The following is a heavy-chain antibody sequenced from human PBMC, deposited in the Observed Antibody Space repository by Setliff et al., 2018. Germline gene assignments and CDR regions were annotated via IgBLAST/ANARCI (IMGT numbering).Heavy chain of an antibody. V-gene: IGHV3-23*01. CDR3: AKDRVNDGVWDLDS. D-gene: IGHD2-8*01. J-gene: IGHJ4*02. Sequence: WVRQAPRKGLEWVSGVNQVGSQFHADSVKGRFTISRDNSKSSVYLQMNNLRVEDTAIYYCAKDRVNDGVWDLDSWGQGTLVTVSS. CDR2: VNQVGSQ.